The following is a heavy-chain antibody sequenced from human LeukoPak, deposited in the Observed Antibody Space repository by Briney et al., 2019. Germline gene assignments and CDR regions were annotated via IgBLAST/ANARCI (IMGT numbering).Heavy chain of an antibody. CDR1: GFTFSGYA. J-gene: IGHJ4*02. V-gene: IGHV3-23*01. CDR2: ISGSGGST. Sequence: GGSLRLSCAASGFTFSGYAMSWVRQAPGKGLEWVSAISGSGGSTYYADSVKGRFTISRDNSKNTLYLQMNSLRAEDTAVYYCAKANDFWSGYYVYWGQGTLVTVSS. D-gene: IGHD3-3*01. CDR3: AKANDFWSGYYVY.